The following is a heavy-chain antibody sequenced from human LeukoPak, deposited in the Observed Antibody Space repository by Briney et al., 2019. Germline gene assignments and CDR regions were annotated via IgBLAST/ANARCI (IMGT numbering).Heavy chain of an antibody. CDR2: IYTSGST. J-gene: IGHJ4*02. Sequence: PSETLSLTCTVSGGSISSYYWSWIRQPAGKGLDCIGRIYTSGSTNYNPSLKSRVTMSVDTSKNQFSLKLSSVTAADTAVYYCARGPLGYDILTGYYGAYYFDYWGQGTLVTVSS. V-gene: IGHV4-4*07. CDR3: ARGPLGYDILTGYYGAYYFDY. D-gene: IGHD3-9*01. CDR1: GGSISSYY.